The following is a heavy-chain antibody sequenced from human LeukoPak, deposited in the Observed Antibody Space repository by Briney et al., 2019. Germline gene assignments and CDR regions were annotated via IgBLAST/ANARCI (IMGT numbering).Heavy chain of an antibody. J-gene: IGHJ4*02. V-gene: IGHV3-23*01. D-gene: IGHD3-10*01. CDR2: ISGTGYNT. Sequence: GGSLRLSCAASGFTFRNCAMSWVRQAPGKGLEWVSAISGTGYNTYHADSVKGRFTISRDNSKNTLYLQMNSLGAEDTAVYYCAKHVSGSLFYFDYWGQRTLVTVSS. CDR3: AKHVSGSLFYFDY. CDR1: GFTFRNCA.